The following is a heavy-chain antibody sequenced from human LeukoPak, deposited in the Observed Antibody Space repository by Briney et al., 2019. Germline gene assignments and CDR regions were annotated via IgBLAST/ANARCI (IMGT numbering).Heavy chain of an antibody. D-gene: IGHD3-22*01. CDR3: ARVGYYYDSSGYLPS. J-gene: IGHJ4*02. CDR1: GYTFTGYY. V-gene: IGHV1-2*02. Sequence: ASVKVSCKASGYTFTGYYMHWVRQAPGQGLEWMGWINPNSGGTNYAQKFQGRVTMTRDTSISIAYMELSRLRSDDTAVYYCARVGYYYDSSGYLPSWGQGTLVTVSS. CDR2: INPNSGGT.